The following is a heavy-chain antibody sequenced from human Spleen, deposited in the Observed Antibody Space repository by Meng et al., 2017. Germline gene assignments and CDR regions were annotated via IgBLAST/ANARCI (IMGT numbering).Heavy chain of an antibody. V-gene: IGHV4-4*02. CDR2: VYHSGNT. CDR3: ARGSMTGAGDFEY. J-gene: IGHJ4*02. D-gene: IGHD6-13*01. Sequence: QVLRKESGSGLVKPSGTLSLTCAVSGDSISSSYWWSWVRQPPGKGLEWIGEVYHSGNTNSNPSLKSRVTMFVDKSKNQFSLQLTSVTAADTGFYYCARGSMTGAGDFEYWGQGILVTVSS. CDR1: GDSISSSYW.